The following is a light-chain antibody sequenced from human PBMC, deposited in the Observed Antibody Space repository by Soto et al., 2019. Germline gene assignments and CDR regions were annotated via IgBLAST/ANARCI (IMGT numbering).Light chain of an antibody. CDR2: GNS. Sequence: QSVLTQPPSVSGAPGQRVTISCTGGNSNIGAGYDVHWYQQLPGTAPKLLIYGNSNRPSGVPDRFSGSKSGTSASLAITGLQVEHEADYYCQSYDSSLRGFVFGTGTKVTVL. J-gene: IGLJ1*01. V-gene: IGLV1-40*01. CDR3: QSYDSSLRGFV. CDR1: NSNIGAGYD.